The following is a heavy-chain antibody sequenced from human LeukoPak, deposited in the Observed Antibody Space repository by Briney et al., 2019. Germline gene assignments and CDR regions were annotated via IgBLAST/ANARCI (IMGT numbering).Heavy chain of an antibody. CDR1: GYTLTELS. CDR3: ATARITMGRSYWYFDL. J-gene: IGHJ2*01. D-gene: IGHD3-10*01. V-gene: IGHV1-24*01. CDR2: FDPEDGET. Sequence: ASVKVSCKVSGYTLTELSMHWVRQAPGKGLEWMGGFDPEDGETIYAQKFQGRVTMTEDTSTDTAYMELCSLRSEDTAVYYCATARITMGRSYWYFDLWGRGTLVTVSS.